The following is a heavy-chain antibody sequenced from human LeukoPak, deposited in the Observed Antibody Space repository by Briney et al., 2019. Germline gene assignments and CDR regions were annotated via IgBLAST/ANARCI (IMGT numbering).Heavy chain of an antibody. V-gene: IGHV4-34*01. CDR2: INHSGST. CDR3: ARRTYYYDSSGYLAYTYYYYMDV. J-gene: IGHJ6*03. CDR1: GGSFSGYY. Sequence: SETLSLTCAVYGGSFSGYYWSWIRQPPGKGLEWIGEINHSGSTNYNPSLKSRVTISVDTSKNQFSLKLSSVTAADTAVYYCARRTYYYDSSGYLAYTYYYYMDVWGKGTPVTVSS. D-gene: IGHD3-22*01.